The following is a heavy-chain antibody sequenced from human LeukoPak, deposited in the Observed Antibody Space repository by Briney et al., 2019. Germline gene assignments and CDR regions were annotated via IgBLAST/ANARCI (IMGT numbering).Heavy chain of an antibody. Sequence: AASVKVSCKVSGYTLTELSMHWVRQAPGKGLEWMGGFDPEDGETIYAQKFQGRVTMTEDTSTDTAYMELSSLSSEDTAVYYCATVSPRYYYYGSGSYGYWGQGTLVTVSS. CDR2: FDPEDGET. V-gene: IGHV1-24*01. D-gene: IGHD3-10*01. CDR1: GYTLTELS. CDR3: ATVSPRYYYYGSGSYGY. J-gene: IGHJ4*02.